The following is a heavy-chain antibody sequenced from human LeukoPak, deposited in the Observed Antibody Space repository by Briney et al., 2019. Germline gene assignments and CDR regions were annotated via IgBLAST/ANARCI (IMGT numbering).Heavy chain of an antibody. J-gene: IGHJ5*02. Sequence: ASVKVSCKASGGTFSSYAISWVRQAPGQGLEWMGGIIPIFGTANYAQKSQGRVTITADESTSTAYMELSSLRSEDTAVYYCARAQDVVVPAAMTWFDPWGQGTLVTVSS. CDR3: ARAQDVVVPAAMTWFDP. D-gene: IGHD2-2*01. CDR2: IIPIFGTA. V-gene: IGHV1-69*13. CDR1: GGTFSSYA.